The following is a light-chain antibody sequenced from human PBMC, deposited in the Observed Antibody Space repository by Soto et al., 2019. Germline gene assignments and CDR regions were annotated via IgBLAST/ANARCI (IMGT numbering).Light chain of an antibody. Sequence: EILMTQSPATLSVSPWERATLSCRASQSVGRNLAWYQQKPGQAPRLLIYDASNRATGIPARFSGSGSGTDFTLTISSLEPEDFAVYYCQQRSNWPPGFTFGPGTKVDIK. CDR1: QSVGRN. V-gene: IGKV3-11*01. CDR2: DAS. J-gene: IGKJ3*01. CDR3: QQRSNWPPGFT.